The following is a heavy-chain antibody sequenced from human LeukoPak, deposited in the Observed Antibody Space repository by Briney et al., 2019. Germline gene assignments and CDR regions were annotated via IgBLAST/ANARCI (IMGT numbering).Heavy chain of an antibody. Sequence: PSETLSLTCTVSGGSISSSYWSWIRQTPGKGLEWIGHIYYSGSTNYNPSLKSRVTISVDTSKNQFSLKLSSVTAADTAVYFCARSAAGLSYGMDVWGQGTTVTVSS. V-gene: IGHV4-59*08. D-gene: IGHD6-13*01. J-gene: IGHJ6*02. CDR3: ARSAAGLSYGMDV. CDR1: GGSISSSY. CDR2: IYYSGST.